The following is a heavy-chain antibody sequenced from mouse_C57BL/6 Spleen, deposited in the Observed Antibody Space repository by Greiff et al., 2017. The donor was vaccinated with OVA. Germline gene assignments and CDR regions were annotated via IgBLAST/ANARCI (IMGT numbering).Heavy chain of an antibody. CDR1: GFTFRSYA. Sequence: DVKLVESGGGLVKPGGSLKLSCAASGFTFRSYAMSWVRQTPEKRLEWVATISDGGSYTYYPDNVKGRFTISRDNAKNNLYLQMSHLKSEDTAMYYCARDGYSWYFDVWGTGTTVTVSS. CDR3: ARDGYSWYFDV. D-gene: IGHD2-3*01. V-gene: IGHV5-4*01. CDR2: ISDGGSYT. J-gene: IGHJ1*03.